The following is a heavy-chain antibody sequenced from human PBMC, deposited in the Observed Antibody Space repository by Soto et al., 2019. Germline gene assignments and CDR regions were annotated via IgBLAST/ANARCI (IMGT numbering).Heavy chain of an antibody. Sequence: QVQLVESGGGLVKPGGSLRLSCAASGFTFSDYYMSWIRQAPGKGLEWLSYISTSSSYRNYADSVKGRFTISRDNAMNLLYLQMNRLRVEDTAVNSCVKEGPDTTTWFLDSWGQGTLVTVSS. CDR2: ISTSSSYR. CDR3: VKEGPDTTTWFLDS. D-gene: IGHD3-10*01. V-gene: IGHV3-11*05. J-gene: IGHJ5*01. CDR1: GFTFSDYY.